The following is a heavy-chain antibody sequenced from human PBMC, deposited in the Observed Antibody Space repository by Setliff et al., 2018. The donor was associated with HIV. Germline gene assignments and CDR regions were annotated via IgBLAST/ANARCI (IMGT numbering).Heavy chain of an antibody. Sequence: SETLSLTCTVSGGSINSGTYYWTWIRQPAGKGLEWVGHIYTSGSTNYNPSLKSRVTISVDTSKNQFSLNLNSVTAADTAVYHCARVGWSDGASHIVYWGQGALVTVSS. J-gene: IGHJ4*02. CDR3: ARVGWSDGASHIVY. V-gene: IGHV4-61*09. D-gene: IGHD6-19*01. CDR2: IYTSGST. CDR1: GGSINSGTYY.